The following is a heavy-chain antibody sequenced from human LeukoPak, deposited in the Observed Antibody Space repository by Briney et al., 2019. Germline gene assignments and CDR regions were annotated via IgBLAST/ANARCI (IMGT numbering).Heavy chain of an antibody. CDR2: IYYSGST. Sequence: PSETLSLTCTVSGGSISSSSYYWGWIRQPPGKGLEWIGSIYYSGSTYYNPSLKSRVTISVDTSKNQFSLKLSSVTAADTAVYYCAKHYYDSSGYGGWFDPWGQGTLVTVSS. CDR1: GGSISSSSYY. J-gene: IGHJ5*02. CDR3: AKHYYDSSGYGGWFDP. V-gene: IGHV4-39*01. D-gene: IGHD3-22*01.